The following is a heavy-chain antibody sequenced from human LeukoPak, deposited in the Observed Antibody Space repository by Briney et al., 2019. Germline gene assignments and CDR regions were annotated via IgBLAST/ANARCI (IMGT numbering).Heavy chain of an antibody. CDR2: ISGSGGST. CDR1: GFTFSSYA. Sequence: GGSLRLSCAASGFTFSSYAMSWVRQAPGKGLEWVSAISGSGGSTYYADSVKGRFTTSRDNSKNTLYLQMNSLRAEDTDVYYCGTEYYDFWSGYSTGGDYFDYWGQGTLVTVSS. V-gene: IGHV3-23*01. J-gene: IGHJ4*02. D-gene: IGHD3-3*01. CDR3: GTEYYDFWSGYSTGGDYFDY.